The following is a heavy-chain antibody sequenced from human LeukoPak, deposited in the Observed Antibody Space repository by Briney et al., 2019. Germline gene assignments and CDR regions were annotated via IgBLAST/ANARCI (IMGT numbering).Heavy chain of an antibody. CDR1: GYTFTGYY. V-gene: IGHV1-2*02. D-gene: IGHD3-10*01. CDR2: INPNSGGT. CDR3: ARGPMLSLYGSGSWPDY. Sequence: ASVKVSCKASGYTFTGYYMHWVRQAPGQGLEWMGWINPNSGGTNYAQKFQGRVTMTRDTSISTAYMELSSLRSEDTAVYYCARGPMLSLYGSGSWPDYWGQGTLVTVSS. J-gene: IGHJ4*02.